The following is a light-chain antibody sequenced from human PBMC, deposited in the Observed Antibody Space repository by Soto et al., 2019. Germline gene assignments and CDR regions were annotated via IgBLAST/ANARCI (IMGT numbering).Light chain of an antibody. J-gene: IGLJ2*01. CDR1: SSDVGSYNL. CDR3: CSYAGSSTFDVV. V-gene: IGLV2-23*03. Sequence: QCALTQPASESGSPGQSITISCTGTSSDVGSYNLVSWYQQHPGKAPKLMIYEGSKRPSGVSNRFSGSKSGNTASLTISGLQAEDEADYYCCSYAGSSTFDVVFGGGTKLTVL. CDR2: EGS.